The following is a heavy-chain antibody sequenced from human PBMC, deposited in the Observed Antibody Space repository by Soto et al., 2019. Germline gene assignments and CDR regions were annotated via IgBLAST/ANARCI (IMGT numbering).Heavy chain of an antibody. CDR2: VYWDDSK. Sequence: QITLNESGPTLVKPTQTLTLTCTFSGFSLSTRDVGVGWIRQPPGEALEWLGVVYWDDSKTYSPSLESRLTITKDTSKNPVVLRMTKMDPVDTASYYCADWWGGVASFWGQGTLVTVSS. CDR1: GFSLSTRDVG. J-gene: IGHJ4*02. V-gene: IGHV2-5*02. CDR3: ADWWGGVASF. D-gene: IGHD2-15*01.